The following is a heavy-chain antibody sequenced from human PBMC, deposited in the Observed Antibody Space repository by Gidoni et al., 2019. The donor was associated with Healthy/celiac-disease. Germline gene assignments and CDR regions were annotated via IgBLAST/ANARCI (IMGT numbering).Heavy chain of an antibody. J-gene: IGHJ4*02. CDR3: TTDRYCSGGSCYQTRDY. CDR2: IKSKTDGGTT. V-gene: IGHV3-15*01. D-gene: IGHD2-15*01. CDR1: GFTFSNAW. Sequence: EVQLVESGGGLVKPGGSLRLSCAASGFTFSNAWMSWVRQAPGKGLEWVGRIKSKTDGGTTDYAAPVKGRFTISRDDSKNTLYLQMNSLKTEDTAVYYCTTDRYCSGGSCYQTRDYWGQGTLVTVSS.